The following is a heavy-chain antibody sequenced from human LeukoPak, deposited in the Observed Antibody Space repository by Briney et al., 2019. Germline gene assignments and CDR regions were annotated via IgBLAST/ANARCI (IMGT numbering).Heavy chain of an antibody. CDR1: GGTFSSYA. Sequence: GASVKVSYKASGGTFSSYAISWVRQAPGQGLEWMGGIIPIFGTANYAQKFQGRVTITTDESTSTAYMELSSLRSEDTAVYYCAFSSGYYFDYWGQGTLVTVSS. CDR3: AFSSGYYFDY. CDR2: IIPIFGTA. V-gene: IGHV1-69*05. J-gene: IGHJ4*02. D-gene: IGHD3-22*01.